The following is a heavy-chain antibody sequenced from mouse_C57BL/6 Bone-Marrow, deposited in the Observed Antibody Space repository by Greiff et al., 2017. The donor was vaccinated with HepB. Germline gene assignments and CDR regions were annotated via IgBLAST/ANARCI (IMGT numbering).Heavy chain of an antibody. CDR1: GYTFTSYW. D-gene: IGHD2-12*01. CDR2: IHPNSGST. J-gene: IGHJ3*01. Sequence: QVHVKQPGAELVKPGASVKLSCKASGYTFTSYWMHWVKQRPGQGLEWIGMIHPNSGSTNYNEKFKSKATLTVDKSSSTAYMQLSSLTSEDSAVYYCARADSSWFAYWGQGTLVTVSA. CDR3: ARADSSWFAY. V-gene: IGHV1-64*01.